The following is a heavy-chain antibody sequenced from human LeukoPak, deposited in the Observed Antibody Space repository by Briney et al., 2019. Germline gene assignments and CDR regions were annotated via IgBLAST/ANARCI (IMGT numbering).Heavy chain of an antibody. CDR1: GGSISSGSYY. CDR3: ARVSGYDWESFYDY. J-gene: IGHJ4*02. V-gene: IGHV4-61*01. Sequence: PSETLSLTCTVSGGSISSGSYYWSWIRQPPGTGLEWIGYIYYSGSTNYNPSLKSRVTISVDTSKNQFSLKLSSVTAADTAVYYCARVSGYDWESFYDYWGQGTLVTVSS. CDR2: IYYSGST. D-gene: IGHD5-12*01.